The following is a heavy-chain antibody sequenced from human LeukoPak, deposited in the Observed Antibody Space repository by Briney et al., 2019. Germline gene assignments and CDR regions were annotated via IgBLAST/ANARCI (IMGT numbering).Heavy chain of an antibody. J-gene: IGHJ4*02. D-gene: IGHD3-22*01. Sequence: PGGSLRLSCAASGFTFSSYAMSWVRQAPGKGLEWVSAISGSGGSTYYADSVKGRFTFSRDNSKNTLYLQMNSLRAEDTAVYYCAKGDYYDSSGYYNPGLFDYWGQGTLVTVSS. CDR3: AKGDYYDSSGYYNPGLFDY. V-gene: IGHV3-23*01. CDR2: ISGSGGST. CDR1: GFTFSSYA.